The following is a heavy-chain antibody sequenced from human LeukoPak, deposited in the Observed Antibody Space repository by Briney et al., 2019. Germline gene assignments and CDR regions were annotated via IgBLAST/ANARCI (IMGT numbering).Heavy chain of an antibody. CDR2: ISSSSSTI. D-gene: IGHD4-17*01. CDR1: GFTFSSYS. CDR3: ARDGDYTDY. V-gene: IGHV3-48*04. Sequence: GGSLRLSCAASGFTFSSYSMNWVRQAPGKGLEWVSYISSSSSTIYYADSVKGRFTISRDNAKNSLYLQMNSLRAEDTAVYYCARDGDYTDYWGQGTLVTVSS. J-gene: IGHJ4*02.